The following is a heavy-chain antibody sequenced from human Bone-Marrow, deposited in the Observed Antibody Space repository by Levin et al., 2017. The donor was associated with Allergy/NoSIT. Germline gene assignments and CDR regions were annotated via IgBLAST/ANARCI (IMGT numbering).Heavy chain of an antibody. CDR2: IRSKANSYAT. Sequence: GESLKISCAASGFTFSGSAMHWVRQASGKGLEWVGRIRSKANSYATAYAASVKGRFTISRDDSKNTAYLQMNSLKTEDTAVYYCTSWMTTVTNFVGYWGQGTLVTVSS. J-gene: IGHJ4*02. CDR1: GFTFSGSA. D-gene: IGHD4-17*01. CDR3: TSWMTTVTNFVGY. V-gene: IGHV3-73*01.